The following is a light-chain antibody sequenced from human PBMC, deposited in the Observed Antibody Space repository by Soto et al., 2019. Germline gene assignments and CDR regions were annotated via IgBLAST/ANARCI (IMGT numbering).Light chain of an antibody. CDR1: SSDVGGYNY. Sequence: QSALTQPRSVAGSPGQSVTISCTGTSSDVGGYNYVSWYQHHPGKAPKLMIYDVTKRPSGVRDRFSASKSGNTASLTISGLQAEDEADYYCCSYAGSYTYDFGTG. V-gene: IGLV2-11*01. CDR2: DVT. J-gene: IGLJ1*01. CDR3: CSYAGSYTYD.